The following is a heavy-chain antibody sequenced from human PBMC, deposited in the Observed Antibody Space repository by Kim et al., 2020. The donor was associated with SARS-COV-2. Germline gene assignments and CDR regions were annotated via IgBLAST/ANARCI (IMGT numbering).Heavy chain of an antibody. D-gene: IGHD3-10*01. V-gene: IGHV4-30-2*04. Sequence: LKSRVTISVDTSKNQFSLKLSSVTAADTAVYYCARDLVVRGVYNYYYGMDVWGQGTTVTVSS. J-gene: IGHJ6*02. CDR3: ARDLVVRGVYNYYYGMDV.